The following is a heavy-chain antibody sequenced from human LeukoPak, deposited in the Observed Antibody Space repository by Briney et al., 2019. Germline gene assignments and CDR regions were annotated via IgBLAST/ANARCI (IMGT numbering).Heavy chain of an antibody. V-gene: IGHV4-4*07. Sequence: SETLSLTCAVSGGSVENNHWAWIRLPAGKGLEWIGRLHVSGNTNFNPSLKSRVTISVDTSKNQFSLKMTSMTAADTAVYFCARDPLRSSFDSWGQGILVTVAP. J-gene: IGHJ4*02. CDR3: ARDPLRSSFDS. CDR1: GGSVENNH. CDR2: LHVSGNT. D-gene: IGHD1-26*01.